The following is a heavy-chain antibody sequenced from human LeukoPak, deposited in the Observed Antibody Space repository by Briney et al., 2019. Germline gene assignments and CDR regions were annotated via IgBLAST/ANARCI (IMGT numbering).Heavy chain of an antibody. CDR2: IIPILGIA. Sequence: ASVKVSCKASGGTFSSYAISWVRQAPGQGLEWMGRIIPILGIANYAQKFQGRVTITADKSTSTAYMELSSLRSEDTAVYYCAREDRGGETERYVGYWGQGTLVTVSS. J-gene: IGHJ4*02. CDR1: GGTFSSYA. D-gene: IGHD1-1*01. CDR3: AREDRGGETERYVGY. V-gene: IGHV1-69*04.